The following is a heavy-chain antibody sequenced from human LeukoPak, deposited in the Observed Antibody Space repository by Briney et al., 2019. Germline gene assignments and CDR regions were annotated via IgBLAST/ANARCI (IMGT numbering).Heavy chain of an antibody. CDR3: AKGAYDYIEMGYFDD. CDR2: IISSSGDT. D-gene: IGHD5-12*01. Sequence: GGSLRLSCAASGFRFSNFAMSWVRQAPGKGLEWVSPIISSSGDTLYADSVKGRFTISRDISKNRLYLQMNSLRAEDTALYYCAKGAYDYIEMGYFDDWGQGTLVTVSS. V-gene: IGHV3-23*01. CDR1: GFRFSNFA. J-gene: IGHJ4*02.